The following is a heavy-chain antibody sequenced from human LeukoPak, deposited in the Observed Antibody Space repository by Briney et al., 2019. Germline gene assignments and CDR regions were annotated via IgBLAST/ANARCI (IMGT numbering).Heavy chain of an antibody. V-gene: IGHV5-51*01. D-gene: IGHD2-15*01. J-gene: IGHJ6*02. Sequence: GESLKISCKGSGYSFTSYWIGWVRQMPGKGLEWMGIIYPGDSDTRYSPSFQGQVTISADKSISTAYLQWSSLKASDTAMYYYARLGGGSHYYYGMDVWGQGTTVTVSS. CDR1: GYSFTSYW. CDR2: IYPGDSDT. CDR3: ARLGGGSHYYYGMDV.